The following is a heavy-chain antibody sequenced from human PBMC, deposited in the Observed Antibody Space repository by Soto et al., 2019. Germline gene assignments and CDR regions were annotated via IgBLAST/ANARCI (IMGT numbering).Heavy chain of an antibody. J-gene: IGHJ4*01. V-gene: IGHV1-8*01. CDR1: GNTITSYD. Sequence: ASVKVSCKASGNTITSYDINWMRQATGQGLEWLGWMTPNSRNTGYAQKFQGRVTMTRDTSTSTAYLELSSLTYEDTAVYYCARNMWVTGGFDYWGHGTLVTVSS. CDR2: MTPNSRNT. CDR3: ARNMWVTGGFDY. D-gene: IGHD1-26*01.